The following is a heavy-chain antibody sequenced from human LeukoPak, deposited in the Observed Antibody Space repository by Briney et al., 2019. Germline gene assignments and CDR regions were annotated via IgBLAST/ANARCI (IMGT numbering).Heavy chain of an antibody. J-gene: IGHJ5*02. CDR1: GYTFTSYG. CDR2: ISAYNGNT. D-gene: IGHD2-2*01. Sequence: ASVKVSCKASGYTFTSYGISWVRQAPGQGLEWMGWISAYNGNTNYAQKLQGRVTMTTDTSTSTAYMELRSLRSDDTAVYYCARDLVVPAGPDWFDPWGQGTLVNVSS. V-gene: IGHV1-18*01. CDR3: ARDLVVPAGPDWFDP.